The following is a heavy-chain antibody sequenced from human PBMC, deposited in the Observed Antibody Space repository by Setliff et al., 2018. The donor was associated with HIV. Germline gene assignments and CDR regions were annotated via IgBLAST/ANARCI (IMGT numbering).Heavy chain of an antibody. J-gene: IGHJ3*02. CDR1: GGSISSGRYY. V-gene: IGHV4-61*09. CDR2: IYTGGSP. Sequence: PSETLSLTCTVSGGSISSGRYYWSWIRQPAGKGLEWIGHIYTGGSPNYNPSLMSRVTISIDTSKDQLSLRLNSVTAADTAVYYCARPTTGLGGGAAFDIWGQGTMVTVSS. CDR3: ARPTTGLGGGAAFDI. D-gene: IGHD2-8*01.